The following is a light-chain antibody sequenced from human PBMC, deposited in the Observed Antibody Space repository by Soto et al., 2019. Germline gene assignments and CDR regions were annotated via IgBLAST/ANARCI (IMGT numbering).Light chain of an antibody. CDR3: QQYGSSSLT. CDR1: QSVCSSY. CDR2: GAS. J-gene: IGKJ4*01. Sequence: EIVLTQSPGTLSLSPGESAALSCRASQSVCSSYLAWYQQKRGQAPRLLIYGASSRATGITDRFSGRGSGDFTFTISRLEPEDFAVSYCQQYGSSSLTSGGGTKVEIK. V-gene: IGKV3-20*01.